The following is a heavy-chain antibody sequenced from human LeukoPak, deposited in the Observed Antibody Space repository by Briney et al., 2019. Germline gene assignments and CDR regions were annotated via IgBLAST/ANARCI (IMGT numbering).Heavy chain of an antibody. CDR1: GYTFTSYY. CDR2: INPSGGST. J-gene: IGHJ4*02. D-gene: IGHD3-22*01. CDR3: ARDYYDSSGYYLFDY. Sequence: ASVKVSCKASGYTFTSYYMHWVRQAPGQGLEWMGIINPSGGSTSYAQKFQGRVTMTRDMSTSTVYMELSSLRSEDTAVYYCARDYYDSSGYYLFDYRGQGTLVTVSS. V-gene: IGHV1-46*01.